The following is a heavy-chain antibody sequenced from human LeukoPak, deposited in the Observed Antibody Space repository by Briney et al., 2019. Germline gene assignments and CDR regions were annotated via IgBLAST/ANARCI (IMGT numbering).Heavy chain of an antibody. CDR2: IHPHGIF. Sequence: TSGTLSLTCAVHGGSCDDYYCSWIRQPPGKGLEWIGEIHPHGIFYYNSSLTSRVTISIDTSKTQFSLRLTSVTAADTAFYYCARGRDRSKAGDLWGQGSLVIVSS. J-gene: IGHJ5*02. D-gene: IGHD5-24*01. CDR3: ARGRDRSKAGDL. V-gene: IGHV4-34*01. CDR1: GGSCDDYY.